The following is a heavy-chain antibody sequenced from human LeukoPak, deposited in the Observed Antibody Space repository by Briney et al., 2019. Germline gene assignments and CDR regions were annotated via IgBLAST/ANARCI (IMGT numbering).Heavy chain of an antibody. V-gene: IGHV3-48*01. CDR1: GFTFNTYG. CDR2: INSVGGTT. J-gene: IGHJ2*01. D-gene: IGHD6-13*01. CDR3: ARGGSVAAADYWYFDL. Sequence: GGSLRLSCAASGFTFNTYGMNWFRQAPGRGLEWISYINSVGGTTFYADSVRGRFTISRDNAKNSLYLQMNSLRAEDTAVYYCARGGSVAAADYWYFDLWGRGTLVTVSS.